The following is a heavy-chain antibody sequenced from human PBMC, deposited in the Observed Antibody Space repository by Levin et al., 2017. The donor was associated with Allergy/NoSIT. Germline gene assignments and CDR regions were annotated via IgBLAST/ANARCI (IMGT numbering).Heavy chain of an antibody. J-gene: IGHJ3*02. Sequence: SETLSLTCTVSGGSISSYYWSWIRQPPGKGLEWIGYIYYSGSTNYNPSLKSRVTISLDTSKNQFSLKLSSVTAADTAVYYCGRISMWDCSGGSCFRRAFDIWGQGTMVTVSS. CDR3: GRISMWDCSGGSCFRRAFDI. D-gene: IGHD2-15*01. CDR1: GGSISSYY. V-gene: IGHV4-59*08. CDR2: IYYSGST.